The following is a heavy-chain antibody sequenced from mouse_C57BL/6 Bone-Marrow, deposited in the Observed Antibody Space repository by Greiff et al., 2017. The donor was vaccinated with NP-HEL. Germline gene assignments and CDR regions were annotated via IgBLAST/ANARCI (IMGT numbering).Heavy chain of an antibody. J-gene: IGHJ4*01. CDR2: IRYDGSN. CDR3: ASEGYYGGIYAMDY. CDR1: GYSFTSGYY. Sequence: EVQLQESGPGLVKPSQSLSLTCSVTGYSFTSGYYWNWIRQFPGNKLEWMGYIRYDGSNNYNPSLKNRTSFTRDTSTNPSFLKLNSVTTEDTATYYCASEGYYGGIYAMDYWGQGTSVTVSS. D-gene: IGHD1-1*01. V-gene: IGHV3-6*01.